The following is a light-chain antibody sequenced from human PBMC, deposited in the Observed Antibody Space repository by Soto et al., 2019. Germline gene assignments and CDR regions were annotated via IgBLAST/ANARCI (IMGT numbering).Light chain of an antibody. V-gene: IGKV1-5*03. Sequence: DIQMTQSPSTLSASVGDRVSITCRASQSISRQLAWYQQKPGKAPNLLIYQASNLETGVPSRFTGSGSWTDFTLTLSRVEPHDLATYYFLQYQGYWTCGQGTKVEV. J-gene: IGKJ1*01. CDR2: QAS. CDR1: QSISRQ. CDR3: LQYQGYWT.